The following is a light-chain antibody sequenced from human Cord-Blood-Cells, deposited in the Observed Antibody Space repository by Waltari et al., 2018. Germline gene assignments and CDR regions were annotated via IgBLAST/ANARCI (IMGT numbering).Light chain of an antibody. CDR2: KGS. J-gene: IGLJ3*02. Sequence: SYELTQPPSVSVSPGQTARITCSGDALPKQYAYWYQQKPGQAPVLVIYKGSGSPSGFPERFEGSSSGTTVTLTISGVQAEDDADYYCQSADSSGTWVFGGGTKLTVL. CDR3: QSADSSGTWV. V-gene: IGLV3-25*02. CDR1: ALPKQY.